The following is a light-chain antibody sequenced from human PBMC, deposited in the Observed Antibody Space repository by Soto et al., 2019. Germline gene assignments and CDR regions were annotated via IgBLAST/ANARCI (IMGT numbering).Light chain of an antibody. V-gene: IGKV2-30*01. J-gene: IGKJ1*01. CDR1: QSLVDSGGNTY. CDR2: KIS. CDR3: MQGTLWPWT. Sequence: VVMTQSPLSLPVTLGQPASISCTSSQSLVDSGGNTYFNWYQLRPGQPPRRLIYKISNRDSGVPERFSASGSGTYFTLQISRVEADDVGVYQCMQGTLWPWTFGQGTKVEIK.